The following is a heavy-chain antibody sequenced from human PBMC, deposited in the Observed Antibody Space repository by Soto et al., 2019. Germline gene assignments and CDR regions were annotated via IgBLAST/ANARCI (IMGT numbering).Heavy chain of an antibody. V-gene: IGHV3-23*01. D-gene: IGHD1-26*01. CDR1: GFTFSSYA. Sequence: LRLSFAASGFTFSSYAMSWVRQAPGKGLEWVSAISGSGGSTYYADSVKGRFTISRDNSKNTLYLQMNSLRAEDTAVYYCAKVHPVGSYYYYGMDVWGQGTTVTVSS. CDR2: ISGSGGST. J-gene: IGHJ6*02. CDR3: AKVHPVGSYYYYGMDV.